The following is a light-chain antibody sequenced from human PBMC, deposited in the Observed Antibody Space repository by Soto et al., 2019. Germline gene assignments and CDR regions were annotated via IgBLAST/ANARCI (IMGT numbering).Light chain of an antibody. CDR3: QQYGSSLFT. CDR1: QSVSNSY. CDR2: GAS. Sequence: EMVLTQSPGTLSLSPGERATLSCRASQSVSNSYLAWYHQKPGQAPRLLIYGASSRATGIPDRFSGSGSGTVFTRTISRLEPEDFAVYYWQQYGSSLFTFGPGTKVDIK. V-gene: IGKV3-20*01. J-gene: IGKJ3*01.